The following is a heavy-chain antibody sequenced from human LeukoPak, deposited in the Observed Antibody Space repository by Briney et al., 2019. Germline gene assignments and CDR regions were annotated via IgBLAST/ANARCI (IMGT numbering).Heavy chain of an antibody. CDR1: GFTFSSYG. V-gene: IGHV3-30*18. J-gene: IGHJ4*02. CDR3: AKGSPYYFDY. Sequence: GRSLRLSCAASGFTFSSYGMHWVRQAPGKGLEWVALISYDGSNKYYADSVKGRFTISRDNSKNTLYLQMNSLRAEDTAVYYCAKGSPYYFDYWGQGTLVTVSS. CDR2: ISYDGSNK.